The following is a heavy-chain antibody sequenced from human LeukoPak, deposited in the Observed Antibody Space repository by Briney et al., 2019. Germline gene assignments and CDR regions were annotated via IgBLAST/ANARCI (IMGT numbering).Heavy chain of an antibody. CDR3: ARGTGQYNYGHRGAFDT. D-gene: IGHD5-18*01. J-gene: IGHJ3*02. CDR2: IYPGDSDT. CDR1: GYTFTNYW. Sequence: GESLKISCNGSGYTFTNYWIGWVRQMPGKGLEWMGIIYPGDSDTKYSPSFQGQVTMSADKSISTAYLQWSSLKASDTAMYHCARGTGQYNYGHRGAFDTWGQGTMVTVSS. V-gene: IGHV5-51*01.